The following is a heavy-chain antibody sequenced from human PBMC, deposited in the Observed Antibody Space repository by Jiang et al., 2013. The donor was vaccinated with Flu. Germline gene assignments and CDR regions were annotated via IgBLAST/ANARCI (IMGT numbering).Heavy chain of an antibody. V-gene: IGHV6-1*01. J-gene: IGHJ6*02. CDR3: ARGGGAMDV. CDR1: GDSVSSNTAG. Sequence: SQTLSLTCAISGDSVSSNTAGWSWIRQSPSRGLEWLGRTYYRSKWYNDFAESVKSRININPDTSKNQFSLQLSSVTPEDTAVYYCARGGGAMDVWGLGTTVTVSS. D-gene: IGHD3-16*01. CDR2: TYYRSKWYN.